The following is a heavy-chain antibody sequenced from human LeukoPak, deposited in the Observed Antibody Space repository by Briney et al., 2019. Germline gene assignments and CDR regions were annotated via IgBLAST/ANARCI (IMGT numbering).Heavy chain of an antibody. J-gene: IGHJ6*02. Sequence: PGGSLRLSCAASGFTLSSYGMHWVRQAPGKGLEWVAAIWYDGSNKYYADSVKGRFTISRDNSKNTLYLQMNSLRAEDTAVYYCARALDYGMDVWGQGTTVTVSS. CDR1: GFTLSSYG. V-gene: IGHV3-33*01. CDR3: ARALDYGMDV. CDR2: IWYDGSNK.